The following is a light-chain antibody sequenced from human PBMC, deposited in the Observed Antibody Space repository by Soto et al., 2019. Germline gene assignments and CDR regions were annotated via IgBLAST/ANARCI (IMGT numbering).Light chain of an antibody. Sequence: DIQMTQSPSTLSAFVGDRVTITCRASQSISSWLAWYQQKPGKAPKLLMYKASSLESGVPSRFSGSGSGTEFTLTISSLQPYDFATYYCQQYNSYPWTFGQGTKVEIK. J-gene: IGKJ1*01. CDR3: QQYNSYPWT. CDR1: QSISSW. V-gene: IGKV1-5*03. CDR2: KAS.